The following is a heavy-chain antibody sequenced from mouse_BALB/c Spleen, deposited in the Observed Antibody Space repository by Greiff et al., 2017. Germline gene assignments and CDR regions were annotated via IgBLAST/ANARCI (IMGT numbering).Heavy chain of an antibody. CDR2: IWAGGST. V-gene: IGHV2-9*02. Sequence: VQRVESGPGLVAPSQSLSITCTVSGFSLTSYGVHWVRQPPGKGLEWLGVIWAGGSTNYNSALMSRLSISKDNSKSQVFLKMNSLQTDDTAMYYCARGWDDAYWGQGTLVTVSA. CDR1: GFSLTSYG. CDR3: ARGWDDAY. D-gene: IGHD4-1*01. J-gene: IGHJ3*01.